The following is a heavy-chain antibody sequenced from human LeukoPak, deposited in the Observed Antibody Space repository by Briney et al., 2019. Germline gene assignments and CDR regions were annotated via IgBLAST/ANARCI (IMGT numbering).Heavy chain of an antibody. Sequence: GGSLRLSCAASGFTVDSNYLSWVRQAPGKGLEWVSTIYTGGNTYYAASVKGRFTISRDFSKNTVFLHMNSLRAEDTAMCYCAGGDDSGYYDYFDYWGQGALVTVPS. CDR3: AGGDDSGYYDYFDY. D-gene: IGHD3-22*01. CDR1: GFTVDSNY. CDR2: IYTGGNT. V-gene: IGHV3-53*01. J-gene: IGHJ4*02.